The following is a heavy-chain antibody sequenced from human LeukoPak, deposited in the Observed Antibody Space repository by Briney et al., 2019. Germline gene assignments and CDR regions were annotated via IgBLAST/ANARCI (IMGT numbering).Heavy chain of an antibody. D-gene: IGHD6-13*01. CDR1: GGSIRSSTYY. J-gene: IGHJ4*02. Sequence: PSETLSLTCTVSGGSIRSSTYYWGWIRQPPGKGLEWIGTIYYSGSTYYNPSLKSRVSISIDTSKNQFTLKPGSVTAADTAVYYCASRRVAAADVYYFDSWGQGTLVTVSS. CDR3: ASRRVAAADVYYFDS. CDR2: IYYSGST. V-gene: IGHV4-39*06.